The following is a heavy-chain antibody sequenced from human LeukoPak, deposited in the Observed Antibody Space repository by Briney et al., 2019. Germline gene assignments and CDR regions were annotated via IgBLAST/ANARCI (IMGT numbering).Heavy chain of an antibody. Sequence: GRSLRLSCAASGFTFSSYGMHWVRQAPGKGLEWVAVIWYDGSNKYYADSVKGRFTISRDNSKNTLHLQMNSLRAEDTAVYYCARQGIAAAGETLDYWGQGTLVTVSS. J-gene: IGHJ4*02. CDR3: ARQGIAAAGETLDY. V-gene: IGHV3-33*01. D-gene: IGHD6-13*01. CDR2: IWYDGSNK. CDR1: GFTFSSYG.